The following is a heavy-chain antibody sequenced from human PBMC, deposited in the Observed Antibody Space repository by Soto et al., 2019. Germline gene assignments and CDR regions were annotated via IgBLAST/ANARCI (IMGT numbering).Heavy chain of an antibody. J-gene: IGHJ4*02. D-gene: IGHD3-22*01. CDR2: ISGSGGST. V-gene: IGHV3-23*01. CDR3: AKDLITMIVVAPYYFDC. Sequence: GGSLRLSCAASGFTFSSYAMSWFRQAPGKGLEWVSAISGSGGSTYYADSVKGRFTISRDNSKNTLYLQMNSLRAEDTAVYYCAKDLITMIVVAPYYFDCWGQGTLVTVSS. CDR1: GFTFSSYA.